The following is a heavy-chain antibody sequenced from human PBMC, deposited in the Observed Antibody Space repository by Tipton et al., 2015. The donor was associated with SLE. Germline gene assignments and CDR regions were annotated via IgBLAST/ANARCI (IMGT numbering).Heavy chain of an antibody. V-gene: IGHV4-59*01. CDR2: IYYSGSYYSGST. CDR1: GDSISGYY. J-gene: IGHJ6*03. D-gene: IGHD3-3*01. Sequence: TLSLTCTVSGDSISGYYWSWIRQPPGKGLEWIGHIYYSGSYYSGSTNYNPSLKSRVTISEDTSKDQFSLKLTSVTAADTAVYYCARTLRGDGVVVGLDHYYMDVWGKGTTVTVSS. CDR3: ARTLRGDGVVVGLDHYYMDV.